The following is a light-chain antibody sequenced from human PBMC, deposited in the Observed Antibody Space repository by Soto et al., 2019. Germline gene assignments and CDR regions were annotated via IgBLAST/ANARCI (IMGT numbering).Light chain of an antibody. CDR1: QSVNRN. J-gene: IGKJ1*01. V-gene: IGKV3-15*01. CDR2: GAS. CDR3: QQYNNWPRT. Sequence: EIVMTQSPATLSASPGERATLSCRASQSVNRNIAWYQQKPGQAPRLLIYGASSRATGIPARFSGSGSGTEFTLSISSLQSEDFAVYYCQQYNNWPRTFGQGTKVDIK.